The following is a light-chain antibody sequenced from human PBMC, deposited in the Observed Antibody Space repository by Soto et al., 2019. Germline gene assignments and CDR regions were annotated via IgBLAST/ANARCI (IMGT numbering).Light chain of an antibody. CDR2: KAS. J-gene: IGKJ1*01. CDR3: QQYNSYWT. CDR1: QSISSW. Sequence: DLQMTQSPSTLSASVGDRVTITCRASQSISSWLAWYQQKPGKAPKLLIYKASSLESGVPSRFSGSGYGTEFTLTISSMQPYDLAIYYCQQYNSYWTFGQGTKVESK. V-gene: IGKV1-5*03.